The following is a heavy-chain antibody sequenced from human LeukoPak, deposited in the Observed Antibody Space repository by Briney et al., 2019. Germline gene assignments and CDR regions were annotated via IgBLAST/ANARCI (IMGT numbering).Heavy chain of an antibody. V-gene: IGHV3-15*01. J-gene: IGHJ4*02. CDR3: SGTQYYYDSSGLDW. CDR2: IKSKTHGGTT. CDR1: AFTFSNAW. Sequence: PGGSLRLSCAASAFTFSNAWMSWVRQAPGKGLEWVARIKSKTHGGTTDYAAPVKGRFTISRDDSKNTLYLQMNSLKTEDTAVYYCSGTQYYYDSSGLDWWGQGTLVTVSS. D-gene: IGHD3-22*01.